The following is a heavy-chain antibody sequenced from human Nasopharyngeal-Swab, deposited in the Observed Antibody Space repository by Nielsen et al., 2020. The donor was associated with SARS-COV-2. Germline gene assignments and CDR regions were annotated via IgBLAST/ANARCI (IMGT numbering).Heavy chain of an antibody. CDR2: IYYSGST. V-gene: IGHV4-39*07. CDR1: GGSISSGSYY. D-gene: IGHD5-24*01. J-gene: IGHJ4*02. CDR3: ARGAGDGYNIFDY. Sequence: SEPLSLTCTVSGGSISSGSYYWGWIRQPPGKGLEWIGSIYYSGSTYYNPSPTSRVTISVDTSKNQFSLKLSSVTAADTAVYYCARGAGDGYNIFDYWGQGTLVTVSS.